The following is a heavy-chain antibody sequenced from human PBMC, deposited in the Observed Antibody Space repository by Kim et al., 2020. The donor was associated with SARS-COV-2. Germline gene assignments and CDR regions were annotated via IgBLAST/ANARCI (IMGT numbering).Heavy chain of an antibody. D-gene: IGHD1-26*01. V-gene: IGHV3-48*02. CDR3: ARDRSGSYAFYYYGMDV. CDR2: ISSSSSTI. CDR1: GFTFSSYS. Sequence: GGSLRLSCAASGFTFSSYSMNWVRQAPGKGLEWVSYISSSSSTIYYADSVKGRFTISRDNAKNSLYLQMNSLRDEDTAVYYCARDRSGSYAFYYYGMDVWGQGTPVTVS. J-gene: IGHJ6*02.